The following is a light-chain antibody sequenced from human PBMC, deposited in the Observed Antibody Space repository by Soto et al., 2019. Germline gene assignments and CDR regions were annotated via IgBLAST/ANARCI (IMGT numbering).Light chain of an antibody. J-gene: IGKJ1*01. CDR2: DAS. V-gene: IGKV1-5*01. CDR3: QHYNSYWT. CDR1: QSISSW. Sequence: DIQMNQSPSTLSASVGDRVTITCRASQSISSWLAWYQQXPGKAPKILIYDASSLESGVPSRFSGSGSGTEFTLTISSLQPDDFATYYCQHYNSYWTFGQGTKVDNK.